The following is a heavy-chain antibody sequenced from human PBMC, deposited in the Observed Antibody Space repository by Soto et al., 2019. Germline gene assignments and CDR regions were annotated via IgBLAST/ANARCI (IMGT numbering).Heavy chain of an antibody. CDR3: ARVGMGFGESSGWFDP. CDR2: INPNSGGT. Sequence: QVQLVQSGAEVKKPGASVKVSCKASGYTFTGYYMYWVRQAPGQGLEWMGWINPNSGGTNYAQKFQGRVTMPRDTSISTAYMELSRLRSDDTAVYYCARVGMGFGESSGWFDPWGQGTLVTVSS. CDR1: GYTFTGYY. D-gene: IGHD3-10*01. V-gene: IGHV1-2*02. J-gene: IGHJ5*02.